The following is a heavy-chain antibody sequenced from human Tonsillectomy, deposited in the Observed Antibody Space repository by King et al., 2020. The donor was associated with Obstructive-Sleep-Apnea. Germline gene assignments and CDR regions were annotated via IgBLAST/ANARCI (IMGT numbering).Heavy chain of an antibody. CDR1: GFTFSSYG. Sequence: VQLVESGGGVVQPGRSLRLSCAASGFTFSSYGMHWVRQAPGKGLEWVAVISYDGSNKYYADSVKGRFTISRDNSKNTLYLQMNSLRAEDTAVYYCANETIRWSELGFFDLWGRGTLVTVSS. CDR3: ANETIRWSELGFFDL. J-gene: IGHJ2*01. V-gene: IGHV3-30*18. D-gene: IGHD2-15*01. CDR2: ISYDGSNK.